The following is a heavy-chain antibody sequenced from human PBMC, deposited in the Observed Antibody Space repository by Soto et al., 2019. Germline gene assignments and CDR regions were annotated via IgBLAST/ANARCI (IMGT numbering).Heavy chain of an antibody. V-gene: IGHV3-23*01. CDR1: GFTFSSYT. CDR2: ISRGGGST. D-gene: IGHD7-27*01. Sequence: EVQLLESGGGLVQPGGSPRLSCAASGFTFSSYTMSWVRQGPGKGLEWVSGISRGGGSTDYADSVKGRFTISRDKLKKALDLQVNGMRGEDRAVYYCAKGWGDYWGQGTPVTVSS. CDR3: AKGWGDY. J-gene: IGHJ4*02.